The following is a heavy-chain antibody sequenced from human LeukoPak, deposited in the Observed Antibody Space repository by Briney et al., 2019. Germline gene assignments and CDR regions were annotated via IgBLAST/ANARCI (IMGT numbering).Heavy chain of an antibody. V-gene: IGHV4-39*01. Sequence: PWETMSLTCTVSGGSISSSSYYWGWIRQPPGKGLEWIGRIYDSGSTYYNPSLKSRVTISVDTSKNQFSLKLSSVTAADTAVYYCARHNDIVVVVAASDDAFDIWGQGTMVTVSS. CDR3: ARHNDIVVVVAASDDAFDI. CDR2: IYDSGST. J-gene: IGHJ3*02. D-gene: IGHD2-15*01. CDR1: GGSISSSSYY.